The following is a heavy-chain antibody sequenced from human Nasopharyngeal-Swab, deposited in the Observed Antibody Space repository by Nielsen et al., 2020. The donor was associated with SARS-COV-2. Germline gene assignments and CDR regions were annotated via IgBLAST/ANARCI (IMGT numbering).Heavy chain of an antibody. CDR1: GFTFSSYW. V-gene: IGHV3-7*03. CDR2: IKQDGSEK. J-gene: IGHJ4*02. Sequence: GESLKISCAASGFTFSSYWMSWVRQAPGKGLEWVANIKQDGSEKYYVDSVKGRFTISRDNAKNSLYLRMNSLRAEDTAVYYCAWSSPPSDYWGQGTLVTVSS. D-gene: IGHD2-2*01. CDR3: AWSSPPSDY.